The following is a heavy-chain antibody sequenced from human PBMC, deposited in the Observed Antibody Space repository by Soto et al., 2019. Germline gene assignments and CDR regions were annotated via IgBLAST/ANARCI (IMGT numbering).Heavy chain of an antibody. V-gene: IGHV1-2*04. D-gene: IGHD4-4*01. J-gene: IGHJ6*03. CDR2: INPNSGGT. CDR3: ARQAPSDYIHMDV. Sequence: GASVKVSCKASGYTFTGYYMHWVRQAPGQGLEWMGWINPNSGGTNYAQKFQGWVTMTRDTSISTAYMELSRLRSDDTAVYYCARQAPSDYIHMDVWGKGTTVTVSS. CDR1: GYTFTGYY.